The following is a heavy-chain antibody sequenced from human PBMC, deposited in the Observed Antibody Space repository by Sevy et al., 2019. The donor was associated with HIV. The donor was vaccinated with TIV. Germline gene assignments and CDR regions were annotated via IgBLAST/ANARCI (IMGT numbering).Heavy chain of an antibody. CDR3: ARFNYGYYTAYFDF. D-gene: IGHD4-17*01. J-gene: IGHJ4*02. Sequence: SGPTLVNPTQTLTLTCTFSGFSLSTSGVGVGWIRQPPGKALEWLTLIYWDDDKRYSPSLKSGLTITKDTSKSQVVLTMTNMDPVDTATYFCARFNYGYYTAYFDFWGQGTLVTVSS. CDR2: IYWDDDK. V-gene: IGHV2-5*02. CDR1: GFSLSTSGVG.